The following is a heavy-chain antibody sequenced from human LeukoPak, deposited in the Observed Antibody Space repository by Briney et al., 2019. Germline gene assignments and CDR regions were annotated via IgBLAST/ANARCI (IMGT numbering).Heavy chain of an antibody. CDR2: ISAYNGNT. J-gene: IGHJ4*02. Sequence: VASVKVSCKASGYTFTSYGISWVRQAPGQGLEWMGWISAYNGNTNYAQKPQGRVTMTTDTSTSTAYMELRSLRSDDTAVYYCARDSGIAAAGPTFDYWGQGTLVTVSS. V-gene: IGHV1-18*01. CDR1: GYTFTSYG. D-gene: IGHD6-13*01. CDR3: ARDSGIAAAGPTFDY.